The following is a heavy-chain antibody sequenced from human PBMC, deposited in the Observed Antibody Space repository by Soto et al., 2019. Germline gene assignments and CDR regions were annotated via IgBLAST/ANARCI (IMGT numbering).Heavy chain of an antibody. CDR2: MNPNSGNT. Sequence: QVQLVQSGAEVKKPGASVNVSCKASGYTFTTYDFNWVRPATGQGLEWMGWMNPNSGNTGYAQKFQGRVTMTRNTSISTVYIELSSLRPEDTAVYYCASLAYWGQGTLVTVSS. CDR1: GYTFTTYD. CDR3: ASLAY. J-gene: IGHJ4*02. V-gene: IGHV1-8*01.